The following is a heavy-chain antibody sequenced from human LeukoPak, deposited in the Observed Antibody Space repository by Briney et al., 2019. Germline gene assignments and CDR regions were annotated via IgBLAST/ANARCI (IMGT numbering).Heavy chain of an antibody. CDR2: IYYSRTT. D-gene: IGHD2-15*01. Sequence: SETLSLTCSVSGGSISSYYWSWIRQPPGKGLEWIGYIYYSRTTNYNPSLKSRVTISVDTSKNQFSLKLTSVTAADTAVYHCARGYCSGGSCYPASSFDYWGQGTLVTVSS. CDR3: ARGYCSGGSCYPASSFDY. J-gene: IGHJ4*02. CDR1: GGSISSYY. V-gene: IGHV4-59*01.